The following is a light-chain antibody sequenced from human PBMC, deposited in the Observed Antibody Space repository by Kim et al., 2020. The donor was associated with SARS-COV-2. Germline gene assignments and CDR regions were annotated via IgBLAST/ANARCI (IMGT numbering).Light chain of an antibody. Sequence: RVTIFCSGTSPKTERNYVYWYQRAPGRAPKALIYRSNGRPSGAPARFPGSKSGTSAPRAIGGLRSEDGADYYCAAWDDNLGGRVFGGGTKLTVL. CDR3: AAWDDNLGGRV. CDR1: SPKTERNY. V-gene: IGLV1-47*01. CDR2: RSN. J-gene: IGLJ3*02.